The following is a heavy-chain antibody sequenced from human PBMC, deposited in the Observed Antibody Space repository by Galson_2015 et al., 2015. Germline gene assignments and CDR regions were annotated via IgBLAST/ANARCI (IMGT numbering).Heavy chain of an antibody. D-gene: IGHD3-10*01. Sequence: ETLSLTCTVSGGSVSSGSYYWSWIRQPPGKGLEWIGYIYYSGSTNYNPSLKSRVTISVDTSKNQFSLKLSSVTAADTAVYYCARETPMVQGKRYFDYWGQGTLVTVSS. J-gene: IGHJ4*02. CDR1: GGSVSSGSYY. V-gene: IGHV4-61*01. CDR3: ARETPMVQGKRYFDY. CDR2: IYYSGST.